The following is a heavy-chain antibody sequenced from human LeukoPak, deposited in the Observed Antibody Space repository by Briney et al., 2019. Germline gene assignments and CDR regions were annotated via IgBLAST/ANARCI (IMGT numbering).Heavy chain of an antibody. Sequence: SQTLSLTCAISGDSVSSNSAAWNWIRQSPSRGLEWLGRTYYRSKWYNDYAVSVKSRITINPDTSKNQFSLQLNSVTPEDTAVYYCARVVTMARGVIAAIGWFDPWGQGTLVTVSS. J-gene: IGHJ5*02. CDR3: ARVVTMARGVIAAIGWFDP. CDR1: GDSVSSNSAA. CDR2: TYYRSKWYN. D-gene: IGHD3-10*01. V-gene: IGHV6-1*01.